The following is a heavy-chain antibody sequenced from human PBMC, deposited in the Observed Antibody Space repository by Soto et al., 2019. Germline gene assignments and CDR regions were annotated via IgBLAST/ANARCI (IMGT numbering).Heavy chain of an antibody. D-gene: IGHD1-7*01. V-gene: IGHV4-59*02. J-gene: IGHJ2*01. Sequence: QVPLQESGPGLVKPSETLSLTCTVSGGSVSSSYWAWIRQPPGKGLEWIGYTFHSGSTKYNPSLKSRVTMSVDTSENQFSLKLSSVTAADTAVYYCARDQSGTQYFDLWGRGTLVIVSS. CDR2: TFHSGST. CDR1: GGSVSSSY. CDR3: ARDQSGTQYFDL.